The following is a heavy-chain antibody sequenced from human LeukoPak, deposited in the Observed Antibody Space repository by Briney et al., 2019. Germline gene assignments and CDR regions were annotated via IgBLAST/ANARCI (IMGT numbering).Heavy chain of an antibody. D-gene: IGHD3-22*01. CDR3: ARHVSESSGYYSPFDY. CDR2: IYYSGST. CDR1: GGSISSSSYY. Sequence: SETLSLTCTVSGGSISSSSYYWGWIRQPPGKGLEWIGSIYYSGSTYYNPSLKSRVTISVDTSRNQFSLKLSSVTAADTAVYYCARHVSESSGYYSPFDYWGQGTLVTVSS. J-gene: IGHJ4*02. V-gene: IGHV4-39*01.